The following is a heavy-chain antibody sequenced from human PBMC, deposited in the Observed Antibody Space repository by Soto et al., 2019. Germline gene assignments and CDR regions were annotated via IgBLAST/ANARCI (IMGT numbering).Heavy chain of an antibody. J-gene: IGHJ3*02. D-gene: IGHD3-10*01. CDR2: ISDDGTNP. CDR3: AKAQGRNLPFRTFDI. V-gene: IGHV3-30*18. Sequence: RLSCAASGFSFSSYGMHWVRQAPGKGLVWVAVISDDGTNPYYADSVKGRFTISRDNSKNTLYLQMNTLREDDTALYYCAKAQGRNLPFRTFDIWGQGTMVTV. CDR1: GFSFSSYG.